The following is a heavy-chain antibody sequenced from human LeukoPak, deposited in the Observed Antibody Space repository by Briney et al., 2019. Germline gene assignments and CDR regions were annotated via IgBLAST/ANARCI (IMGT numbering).Heavy chain of an antibody. D-gene: IGHD3-22*01. CDR2: IYPGDSDT. CDR1: GYIFSTNW. CDR3: ARVATSGYHFNM. J-gene: IGHJ3*02. Sequence: GESLKISRKAFGYIFSTNWIGWVRQMSGKGLEWMGIIYPGDSDTRYSPSCQGQVTISADKSTTTAYLQWSSLKASDTAIYYCARVATSGYHFNMWGQGTMVTVSS. V-gene: IGHV5-51*01.